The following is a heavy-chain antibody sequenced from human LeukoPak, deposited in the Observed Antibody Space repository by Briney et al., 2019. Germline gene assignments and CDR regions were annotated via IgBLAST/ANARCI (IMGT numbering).Heavy chain of an antibody. Sequence: KPSETLSLTCSVSGDSISSSSHYWGWIRQPPRKGLEWLGSIFYSGRTYYNPSLKSRVTMSLDTSKNQFSLRLTSVTAADTAVYYCARQIAVVEPTDPNWFDSWGQGTLVTVSS. CDR1: GDSISSSSHY. D-gene: IGHD2-21*01. CDR3: ARQIAVVEPTDPNWFDS. V-gene: IGHV4-39*07. J-gene: IGHJ5*01. CDR2: IFYSGRT.